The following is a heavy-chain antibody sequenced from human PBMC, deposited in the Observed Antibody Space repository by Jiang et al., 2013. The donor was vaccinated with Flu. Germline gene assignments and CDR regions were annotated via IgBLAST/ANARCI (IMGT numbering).Heavy chain of an antibody. J-gene: IGHJ6*04. D-gene: IGHD2/OR15-2a*01. CDR1: GGTFSSYA. CDR3: ARDGSMTYYYYGMDV. CDR2: IIPILGIA. Sequence: SGAEVKKPGSSVKVSCKASGGTFSSYAISWVRQAPGQGLEWMGRIIPILGIANYAQKFQGRVTITADKSTSTAYMELSSLRSEDTAVYYCARDGSMTYYYYGMDVWGKGTTVTVSS. V-gene: IGHV1-69*04.